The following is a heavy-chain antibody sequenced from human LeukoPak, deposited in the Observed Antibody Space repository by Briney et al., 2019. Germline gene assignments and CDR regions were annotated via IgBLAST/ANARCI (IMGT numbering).Heavy chain of an antibody. V-gene: IGHV4-34*01. CDR3: ARDRHPGTTPALDNWFDP. CDR1: GGSFSGYY. J-gene: IGHJ5*02. D-gene: IGHD1-7*01. Sequence: PSETLSLTCAVYGGSFSGYYWSWIRQPPGKGLEWIGEINHSGSTNYNPSLKSRVTISVDTSKNQFSLKLSSVTAADTAVYYCARDRHPGTTPALDNWFDPWGQGTLVTVSS. CDR2: INHSGST.